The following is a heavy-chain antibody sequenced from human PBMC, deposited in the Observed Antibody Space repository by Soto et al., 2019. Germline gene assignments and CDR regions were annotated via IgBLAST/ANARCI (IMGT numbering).Heavy chain of an antibody. CDR1: GGSISSYY. J-gene: IGHJ4*02. D-gene: IGHD5-18*01. CDR2: VYYSGST. V-gene: IGHV4-59*01. Sequence: PSETLSLTCTVSGGSISSYYWSWIRQPPGKGLEWIGYVYYSGSTRDNPSLKSRVTISVDTSKNQFSLKLSSVTAADTAVYYCARHEGYRPDFWGQGTLVTVSS. CDR3: ARHEGYRPDF.